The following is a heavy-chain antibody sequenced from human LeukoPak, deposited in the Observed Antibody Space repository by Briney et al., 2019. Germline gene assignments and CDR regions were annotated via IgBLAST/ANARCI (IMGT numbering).Heavy chain of an antibody. CDR3: ARDFDGYIRFDY. Sequence: ASVKVSCKASGYTFTGYYMHWVRQAPRQGLEWMGWINPNSGGTNYAQKFQGRVTMTRDTSISTAYMELSRLRSDDTAVYYCARDFDGYIRFDYWGQGTLVTVSS. CDR1: GYTFTGYY. CDR2: INPNSGGT. J-gene: IGHJ4*02. V-gene: IGHV1-2*02. D-gene: IGHD5-24*01.